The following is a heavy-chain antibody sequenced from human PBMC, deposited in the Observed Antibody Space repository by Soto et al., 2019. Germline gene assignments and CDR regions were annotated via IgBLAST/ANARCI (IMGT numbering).Heavy chain of an antibody. J-gene: IGHJ2*01. D-gene: IGHD2-2*01. CDR3: PRGVTSVPGNWYFDL. Sequence: QVQLVESGGGVVQPGRSLRLSCAASGFTFSSYGMHWVRQAPGKGLEWVAVIWYDGSNKYYADSVKGRFTISRDNSKNTLYLQMNSLRAEATAVYYCPRGVTSVPGNWYFDLWGRGPLVTVSS. V-gene: IGHV3-33*01. CDR2: IWYDGSNK. CDR1: GFTFSSYG.